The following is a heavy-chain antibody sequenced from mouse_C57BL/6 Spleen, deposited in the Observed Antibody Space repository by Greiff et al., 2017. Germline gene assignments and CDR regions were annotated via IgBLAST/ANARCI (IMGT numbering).Heavy chain of an antibody. V-gene: IGHV1-22*01. CDR1: GYTFTDYN. CDR3: ARGPYGYDERGFDY. CDR2: INPNNGGT. D-gene: IGHD2-2*01. Sequence: VQLKESGPELVKPGASVKMSCKASGYTFTDYNMHWVKQSHGKSLEWIGYINPNNGGTSYNQKFKGKATLTVNKSSSTAYMELRSLTSEDSAVYYCARGPYGYDERGFDYWGQGTTLTVSS. J-gene: IGHJ2*01.